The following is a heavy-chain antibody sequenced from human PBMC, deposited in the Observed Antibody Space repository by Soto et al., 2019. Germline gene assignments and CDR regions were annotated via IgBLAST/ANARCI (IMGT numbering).Heavy chain of an antibody. CDR3: SADRPDIGVGWWV. D-gene: IGHD2-15*01. V-gene: IGHV1-58*02. CDR1: GSGFISSG. CDR2: IVVASGQT. J-gene: IGHJ6*02. Sequence: GPQVKVSCKASGSGFISSGIQWVRQAHGQRLEWIGWIVVASGQTNYAQNFRGRVAITRDTSTATAYIELTGPTSEDTAVYFCSADRPDIGVGWWVWGQGTTVTVSS.